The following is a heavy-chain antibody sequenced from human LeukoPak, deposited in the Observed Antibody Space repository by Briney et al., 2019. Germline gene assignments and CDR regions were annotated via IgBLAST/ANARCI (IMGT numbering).Heavy chain of an antibody. D-gene: IGHD5-18*01. Sequence: GGSLRLSCAASGFTFSSYEMNWVRQAPGKGLEWVSYISSSGSTIYYADSVKGRFTISRDNAKNSLYLQMNSLRAEDTAVYYCAREGVKGAMVLWGQGTLVTVSS. J-gene: IGHJ4*02. CDR2: ISSSGSTI. V-gene: IGHV3-48*03. CDR1: GFTFSSYE. CDR3: AREGVKGAMVL.